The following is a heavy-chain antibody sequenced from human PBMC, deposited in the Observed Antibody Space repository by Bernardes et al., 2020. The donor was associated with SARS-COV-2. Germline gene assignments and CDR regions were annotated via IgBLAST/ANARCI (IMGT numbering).Heavy chain of an antibody. D-gene: IGHD5-18*01. CDR3: ARNSYGALFDF. V-gene: IGHV3-48*03. Sequence: GSLRLSCAASGFTFSGYEMNWVRQAPGKGLEWLSYISSSGNTIYYADSVKGRFPISRDNAKNSVFLQLNSLRAEDTAIYYCARNSYGALFDFWGQGILVTVSS. J-gene: IGHJ4*02. CDR1: GFTFSGYE. CDR2: ISSSGNTI.